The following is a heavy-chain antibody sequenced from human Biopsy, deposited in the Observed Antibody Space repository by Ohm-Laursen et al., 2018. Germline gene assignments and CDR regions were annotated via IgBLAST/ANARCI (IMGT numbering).Heavy chain of an antibody. CDR1: GGTFINYA. J-gene: IGHJ4*02. Sequence: SSVKVSCKASGGTFINYAISWVRQAPGQGLEWMGGIIPMVGTANYAQLFQGRVTITADESTSTSYMELSSLTTEDTAIYYCARGPHSGSHSCFDYWGRGTLVTVSS. V-gene: IGHV1-69*01. CDR3: ARGPHSGSHSCFDY. D-gene: IGHD1-26*01. CDR2: IIPMVGTA.